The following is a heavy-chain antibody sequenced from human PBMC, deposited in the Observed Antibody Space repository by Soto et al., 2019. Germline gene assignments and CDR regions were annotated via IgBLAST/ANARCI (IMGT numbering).Heavy chain of an antibody. CDR1: GGTFSSYS. CDR2: IIPIFGTA. J-gene: IGHJ6*02. Sequence: SVKVSCKASGGTFSSYSISWVRQAPGQGLEWMGGIIPIFGTANYAQKFQGRVTITADESTSTAYMELSSLRSEDTAVYYCAGSLDYGMDVWGQGTTVTVSS. CDR3: AGSLDYGMDV. V-gene: IGHV1-69*13.